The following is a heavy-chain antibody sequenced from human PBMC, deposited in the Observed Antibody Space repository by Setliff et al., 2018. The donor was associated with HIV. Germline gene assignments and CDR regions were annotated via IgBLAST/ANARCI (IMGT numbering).Heavy chain of an antibody. V-gene: IGHV3-23*01. CDR1: GFTFSNFA. CDR2: ISGRGTNT. D-gene: IGHD7-27*01. J-gene: IGHJ4*02. Sequence: GSLRLSCAASGFTFSNFAINWVRQAPGKGLEWVSTISGRGTNTYYADSVKGRFTISRDKSKSTLYLQMNSLRAEDAAVYYCATDLHWAFDYWGQGSLVTVSS. CDR3: ATDLHWAFDY.